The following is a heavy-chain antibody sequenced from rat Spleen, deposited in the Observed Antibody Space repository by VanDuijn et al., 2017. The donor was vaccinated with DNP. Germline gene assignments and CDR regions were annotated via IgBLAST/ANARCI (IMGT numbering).Heavy chain of an antibody. CDR3: TRENNSPLAY. CDR2: INKESGTF. CDR1: GFNFNDYW. V-gene: IGHV4-2*01. D-gene: IGHD4-3*01. J-gene: IGHJ3*01. Sequence: EVKLVESGGGLVQPGRSLKLSCAASGFNFNDYWMGWVRQAPGKGLEWIGEINKESGTFTYTPSLKDKFTISRDNAQNTLYLQMSKLISEDTATYYCTRENNSPLAYWGQGTLVTVSS.